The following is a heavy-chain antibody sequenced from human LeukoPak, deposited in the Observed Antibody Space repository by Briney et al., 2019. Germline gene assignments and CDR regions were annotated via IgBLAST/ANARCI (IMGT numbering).Heavy chain of an antibody. CDR1: GFTLSSYA. J-gene: IGHJ4*02. Sequence: GGSLRLPCAASGFTLSSYAMHWVRQAPGKGLEWVAVISYDGSNKYYADSVKGRFTISRDNSKNTLYLQMNSLRAEDTAVYYCAREGLAVVPAATSVYFDYWGQGTLVTVSS. V-gene: IGHV3-30-3*01. CDR3: AREGLAVVPAATSVYFDY. D-gene: IGHD2-2*01. CDR2: ISYDGSNK.